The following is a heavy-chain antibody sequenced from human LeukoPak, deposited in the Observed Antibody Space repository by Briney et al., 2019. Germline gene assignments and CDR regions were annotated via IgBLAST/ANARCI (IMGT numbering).Heavy chain of an antibody. V-gene: IGHV3-30*04. CDR1: GFTFSSYA. CDR2: ISYDGSIE. J-gene: IGHJ4*02. CDR3: ARDRGLTSAADYFDY. D-gene: IGHD6-13*01. Sequence: GGTLRLSCAASGFTFSSYAMHWVRQAPGKGLEWVAVISYDGSIEAYADSVRGRFTVSRDKSKNTLYLQMNSLRVEDTAVYSCARDRGLTSAADYFDYWGQGTLVTVSS.